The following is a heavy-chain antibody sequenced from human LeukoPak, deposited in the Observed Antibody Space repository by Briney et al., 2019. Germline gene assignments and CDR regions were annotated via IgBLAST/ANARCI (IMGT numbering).Heavy chain of an antibody. D-gene: IGHD4-17*01. CDR2: IYSGGST. CDR1: GFTVSSNY. Sequence: PGGSLRLSCAVSGFTVSSNYMSWVRQAPGKGLEWVSVIYSGGSTYYVDSVKGRFTTSRDNSKNTLYLQMNSLRAEDTAVYYCARHIFDYGGFDYWGQGTLVTVSS. V-gene: IGHV3-53*01. CDR3: ARHIFDYGGFDY. J-gene: IGHJ4*02.